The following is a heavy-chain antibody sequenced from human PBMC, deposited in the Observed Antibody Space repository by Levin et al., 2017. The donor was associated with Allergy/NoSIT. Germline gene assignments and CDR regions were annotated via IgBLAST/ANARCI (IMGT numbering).Heavy chain of an antibody. V-gene: IGHV1-2*02. CDR3: ASGLGPSKSKYYFDY. Sequence: GESLKISCKASGYTFTGYYMHWVRQAPGQGLEWMGWINPNSGGTNYAQKFQGRVTMTRDTSISTAYMELSRLRSDDTAVYYCASGLGPSKSKYYFDYWGQGTLVTVSS. CDR1: GYTFTGYY. CDR2: INPNSGGT. J-gene: IGHJ4*02.